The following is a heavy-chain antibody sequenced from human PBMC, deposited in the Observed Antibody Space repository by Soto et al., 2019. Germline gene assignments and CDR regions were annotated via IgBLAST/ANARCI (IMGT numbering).Heavy chain of an antibody. D-gene: IGHD1-1*01. V-gene: IGHV3-33*01. CDR1: GFTFSSYG. CDR3: ARVTNDGHDAFDI. J-gene: IGHJ3*02. CDR2: IWYAGSNK. Sequence: QVQLVESGGGVVQPGRSLRLSCAASGFTFSSYGMHWVRQAPGKGLEWVAVIWYAGSNKYYADSVKGRFTISRDNSKNTLYLQMNSLRSDDTAVYYSARVTNDGHDAFDIWGQGTMVTVSS.